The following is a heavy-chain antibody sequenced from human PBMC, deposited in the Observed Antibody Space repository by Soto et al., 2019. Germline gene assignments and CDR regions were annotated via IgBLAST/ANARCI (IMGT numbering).Heavy chain of an antibody. Sequence: PGGSPRLSCAASGFTFSIYSMNWVRQAPGKGLEWVSSISSSSSYIYYADSVKGRFTISRDNAKNSLYLQMNSLRAEDTAVYYCASSLAGPRIDYWGQGTLVTVSS. V-gene: IGHV3-21*01. CDR1: GFTFSIYS. CDR2: ISSSSSYI. CDR3: ASSLAGPRIDY. J-gene: IGHJ4*02. D-gene: IGHD6-19*01.